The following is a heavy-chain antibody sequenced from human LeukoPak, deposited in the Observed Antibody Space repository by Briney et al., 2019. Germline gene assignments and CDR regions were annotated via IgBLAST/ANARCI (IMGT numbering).Heavy chain of an antibody. D-gene: IGHD2-15*01. CDR2: CYYSGST. CDR3: ARRLVVVVAATRGYYFDY. CDR1: GGSISSSSYY. V-gene: IGHV4-39*01. J-gene: IGHJ4*02. Sequence: ASETLSLTCTVSGGSISSSSYYWGWIRQPPGKGLEWIGSCYYSGSTYYNPSLKSRVTISVDPSKNQFSLKLSSVTAADTAVYYCARRLVVVVAATRGYYFDYWGQGTLVTVSS.